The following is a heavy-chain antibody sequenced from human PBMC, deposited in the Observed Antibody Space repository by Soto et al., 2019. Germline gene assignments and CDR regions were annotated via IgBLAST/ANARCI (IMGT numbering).Heavy chain of an antibody. CDR2: FYWDDSK. CDR1: GFSLSTRGVG. J-gene: IGHJ4*02. D-gene: IGHD5-18*01. V-gene: IGHV2-5*02. CDR3: APRYSYGPYDYFNY. Sequence: QITLKESGPTLVKPTQTLTLTCTFSGFSLSTRGVGVGWIRQPPGRALEWLALFYWDDSKRYSPSLLTRLTTSKDTSKNQVALTVTNMDPLDTATYYCAPRYSYGPYDYFNYWGQGALVTVSS.